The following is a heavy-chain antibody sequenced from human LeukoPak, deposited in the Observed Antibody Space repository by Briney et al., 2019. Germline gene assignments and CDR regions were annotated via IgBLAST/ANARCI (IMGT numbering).Heavy chain of an antibody. CDR2: IDGEGSVT. J-gene: IGHJ4*02. V-gene: IGHV3-74*01. CDR3: TTGGSYFFDY. CDR1: GFTFSTYW. Sequence: GGSLRLSCAASGFTFSTYWMHWVRQAPGKGLVWVSRIDGEGSVTKYTDSVRGRFTISRDNAKNTVYLQMNSLRAEDTAVYYCTTGGSYFFDYWGQGTLVTVSS. D-gene: IGHD1-1*01.